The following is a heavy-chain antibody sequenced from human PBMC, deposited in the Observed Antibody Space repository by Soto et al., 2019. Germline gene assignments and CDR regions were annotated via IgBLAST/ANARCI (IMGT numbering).Heavy chain of an antibody. CDR1: GFAFSSHP. V-gene: IGHV3-30*04. CDR2: ISYDGRNK. D-gene: IGHD2-15*01. CDR3: VRDTAYCSGGTCYSSHDMDV. J-gene: IGHJ6*02. Sequence: VQLLESGGDLVHPGASLRLSCAASGFAFSSHPMSWVRQAPGKGLEWVAVISYDGRNKYYADSVKGRFTISRDNSKNTLYLEMNSLRVEDTAVYHCVRDTAYCSGGTCYSSHDMDVWGQGTTVTVSS.